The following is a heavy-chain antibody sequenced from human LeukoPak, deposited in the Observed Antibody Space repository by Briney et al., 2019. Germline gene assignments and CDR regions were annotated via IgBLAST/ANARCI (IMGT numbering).Heavy chain of an antibody. CDR1: GFTFSSCA. V-gene: IGHV3-30*04. CDR3: AIVATIPSN. J-gene: IGHJ4*02. CDR2: ISYDGSNK. Sequence: PGGSLRLSCAASGFTFSSCAMHWVRQAPGKGLEWVAVISYDGSNKYYADSVKGRFTISRDNSKNTLYLQMNSLRAEDTAVYYCAIVATIPSNWGQGTLVTVSS. D-gene: IGHD5-12*01.